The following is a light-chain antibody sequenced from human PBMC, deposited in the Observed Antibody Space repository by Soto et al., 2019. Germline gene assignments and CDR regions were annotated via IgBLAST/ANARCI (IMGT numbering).Light chain of an antibody. Sequence: DIQMTQSPSTLSASVGDSVTITCRASQSINKWLAWYQQKPGKAPNLLISDASNLQSGVPSRFSGSGFGTEFTLIISSLQPEDVATYYCQQYNSDSSFGGGTKVEIK. J-gene: IGKJ4*01. CDR2: DAS. V-gene: IGKV1-5*01. CDR1: QSINKW. CDR3: QQYNSDSS.